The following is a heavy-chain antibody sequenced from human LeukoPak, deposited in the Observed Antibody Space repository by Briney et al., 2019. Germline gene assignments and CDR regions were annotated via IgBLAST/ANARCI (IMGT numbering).Heavy chain of an antibody. Sequence: GGSLRLSCAASGFTVSSNYMSWVRQAPGKGLEWVLVIYSGGSTYYADSVKGRFTISRDNSKNTLYLQMNSLRAEDTAVYYCAKDRTVGASYWYFDLWGRGTLVTVSS. J-gene: IGHJ2*01. CDR3: AKDRTVGASYWYFDL. V-gene: IGHV3-53*01. CDR2: IYSGGST. D-gene: IGHD1-26*01. CDR1: GFTVSSNY.